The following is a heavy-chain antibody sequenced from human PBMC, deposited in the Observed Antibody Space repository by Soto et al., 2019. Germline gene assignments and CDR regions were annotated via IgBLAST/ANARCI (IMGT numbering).Heavy chain of an antibody. V-gene: IGHV1-8*01. CDR1: GYTFTNYD. Sequence: QVHLVQSGAEVKQPGASVRVSCKASGYTFTNYDITWVRQATGQGLEWMGWMNPDSENTGSPQKFQARVTMAVKTSINTTYMELTSPRPEDTAVYYCTRAQFEFGSYFGLEVWGQGKTVTVSS. CDR2: MNPDSENT. D-gene: IGHD3-10*01. CDR3: TRAQFEFGSYFGLEV. J-gene: IGHJ6*02.